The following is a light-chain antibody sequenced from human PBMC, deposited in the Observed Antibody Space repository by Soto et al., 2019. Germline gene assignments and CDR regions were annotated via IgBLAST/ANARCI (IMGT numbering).Light chain of an antibody. V-gene: IGKV4-1*01. J-gene: IGKJ1*01. CDR2: WAS. Sequence: DIVMTQSPDSLAVSLGERATINCKSSQSVFYSSNNKNYLAWYQQKPRQPPKLLIYWASTRESGVPERFSGSGSGTDFTLTISRLQAEDVAVYYCQQYYRPWTFGQGTKVEIK. CDR3: QQYYRPWT. CDR1: QSVFYSSNNKNY.